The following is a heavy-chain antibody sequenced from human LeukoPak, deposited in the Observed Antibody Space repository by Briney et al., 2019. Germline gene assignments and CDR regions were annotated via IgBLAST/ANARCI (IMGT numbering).Heavy chain of an antibody. CDR2: VYYSGSS. CDR1: GSSVSSDEYY. D-gene: IGHD3-3*01. Sequence: SETLSLTCSVSGSSVSSDEYYWSWVRQHPGKGLEWIGYVYYSGSSYYIPSLESRVTMSVEVSKNQFSLELRSVTAADTAVYYCARVKVLRFLEWFLDFWGQGALVTVSS. CDR3: ARVKVLRFLEWFLDF. V-gene: IGHV4-31*03. J-gene: IGHJ4*02.